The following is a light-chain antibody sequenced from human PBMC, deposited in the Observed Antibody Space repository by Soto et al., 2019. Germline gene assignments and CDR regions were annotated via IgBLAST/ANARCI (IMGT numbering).Light chain of an antibody. J-gene: IGLJ2*01. V-gene: IGLV1-40*01. CDR1: SSNIGAGYA. Sequence: QSVLTQPPSVSGAPGQRVTISCTGSSSNIGAGYAVHWYQQFPGTALRLLIYDNTNRPSGVPDRFSGSKSGTSASLAITGLQAEDEADYYCQSYDSGLSGSLFGGGTKLTVL. CDR2: DNT. CDR3: QSYDSGLSGSL.